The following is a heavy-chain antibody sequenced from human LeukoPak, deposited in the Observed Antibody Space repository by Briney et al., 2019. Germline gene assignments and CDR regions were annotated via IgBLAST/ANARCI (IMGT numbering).Heavy chain of an antibody. V-gene: IGHV3-13*01. CDR3: ARGGIQVSGINEFDY. Sequence: GGSLRLSCAASGFTFIDYDMHWVHQVIGKGLEWVSAIGIRGDTHYSGSVKGRFTISRENAESSLYLQMNSLRAEDTAVYYCARGGIQVSGINEFDYWGQGTLVTVSS. J-gene: IGHJ4*02. CDR1: GFTFIDYD. D-gene: IGHD6-19*01. CDR2: IGIRGDT.